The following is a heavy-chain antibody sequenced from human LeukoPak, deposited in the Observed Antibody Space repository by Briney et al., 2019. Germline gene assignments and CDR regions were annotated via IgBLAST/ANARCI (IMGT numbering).Heavy chain of an antibody. D-gene: IGHD3-9*01. CDR2: VSGSGGST. V-gene: IGHV3-23*01. Sequence: PGGSLRLSCAASGFTFSSYAMSWVRQAPGKGLEWVSAVSGSGGSTYYADSVKGRFTISRDNSKNTLYLQMNSLRAEDTAVYYCAKDSPFDYDILTGSDAFDIWGQGTMVTVSS. CDR3: AKDSPFDYDILTGSDAFDI. J-gene: IGHJ3*02. CDR1: GFTFSSYA.